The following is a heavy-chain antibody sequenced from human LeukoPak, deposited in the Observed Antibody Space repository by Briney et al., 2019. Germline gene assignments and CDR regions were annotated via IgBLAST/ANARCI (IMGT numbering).Heavy chain of an antibody. CDR1: GGSVSGHY. J-gene: IGHJ3*02. CDR2: ILYSGST. V-gene: IGHV4-59*08. D-gene: IGHD1-14*01. CDR3: ARHRGQYNAHDAFDI. Sequence: PSETLSLTCTVSGGSVSGHYWSWIRQTPGKGLEWIRYILYSGSTRYNPSLGSRVTISVDTSKDLFSLKLTSVTAADTALYYCARHRGQYNAHDAFDIWGQGTLVAVSS.